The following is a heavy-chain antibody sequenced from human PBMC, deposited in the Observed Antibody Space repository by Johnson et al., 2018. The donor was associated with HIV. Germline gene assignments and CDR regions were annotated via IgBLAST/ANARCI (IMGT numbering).Heavy chain of an antibody. J-gene: IGHJ3*02. Sequence: VQLVESGGGVLRPGGSLRLSCEGFGFIFDDYDLSWVRQAPGKGLEWVSGINWNGAITGHVDSVKGRCTISRDNTKNSLYLQMNNLRAEDTALYYCGRSDIGSWSFDIWGQGTMVTVSS. V-gene: IGHV3-20*04. CDR1: GFIFDDYD. CDR2: INWNGAIT. CDR3: GRSDIGSWSFDI. D-gene: IGHD1-26*01.